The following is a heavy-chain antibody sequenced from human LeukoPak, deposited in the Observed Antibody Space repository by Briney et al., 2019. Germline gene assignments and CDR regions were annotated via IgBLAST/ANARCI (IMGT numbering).Heavy chain of an antibody. CDR1: GYTFTGYY. D-gene: IGHD6-19*01. Sequence: ASVKVSCKASGYTFTGYYMHWVRQAPGQGLEWMGWINPNSGGTNYAQKFQGRVTMTRDTSISTAYMELSRLRSDDTAVYYCARLSGWGYYFDYWGQGTLVTVSS. CDR2: INPNSGGT. J-gene: IGHJ4*02. V-gene: IGHV1-2*02. CDR3: ARLSGWGYYFDY.